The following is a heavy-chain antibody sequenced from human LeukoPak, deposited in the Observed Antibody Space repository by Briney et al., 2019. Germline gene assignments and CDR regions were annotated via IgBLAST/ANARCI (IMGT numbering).Heavy chain of an antibody. V-gene: IGHV3-48*01. D-gene: IGHD1-26*01. CDR3: ARMYTGSYGPYYFMDV. J-gene: IGHJ6*03. CDR1: GFTLSDYT. Sequence: GGSLRLSCAASGFTLSDYTMNWIRQAPGKGLEWVSYITSSRSATYYADSVKGRFTISRDNGKNSLCLQMHSLRAADTAVYYCARMYTGSYGPYYFMDVWGKGTTVTVS. CDR2: ITSSRSAT.